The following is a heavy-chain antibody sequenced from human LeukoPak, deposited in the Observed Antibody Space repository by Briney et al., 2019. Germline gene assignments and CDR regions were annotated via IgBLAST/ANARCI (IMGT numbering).Heavy chain of an antibody. CDR3: ARHLVITPFDS. CDR1: GFPFRDYY. Sequence: PGGSLRLSCVASGFPFRDYYFSWVRQAPGQGLEWLSFISASGNIIHYEDSVKGRFTISRDDAKNSVFLQMDSLRTEDTALYYCARHLVITPFDSWGQGTLVTVSS. CDR2: ISASGNII. D-gene: IGHD4/OR15-4a*01. V-gene: IGHV3-11*01. J-gene: IGHJ4*02.